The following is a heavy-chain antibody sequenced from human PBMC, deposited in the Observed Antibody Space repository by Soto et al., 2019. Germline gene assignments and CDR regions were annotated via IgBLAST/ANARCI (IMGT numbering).Heavy chain of an antibody. CDR1: GFKFRSFT. D-gene: IGHD6-13*01. Sequence: GGSLRLSCAASGFKFRSFTMNWVRQAPGKGLEWVSTISSNSAYIYYTDALRGRFTISRDNAKNSLHLQMNSLRAEDTAVYYCTRDASRDSSARGWFDPWGPGTLVTVSS. CDR3: TRDASRDSSARGWFDP. V-gene: IGHV3-21*01. J-gene: IGHJ5*02. CDR2: ISSNSAYI.